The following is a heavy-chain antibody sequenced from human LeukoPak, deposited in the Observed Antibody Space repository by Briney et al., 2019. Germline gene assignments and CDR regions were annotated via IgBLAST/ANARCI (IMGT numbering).Heavy chain of an antibody. J-gene: IGHJ4*02. CDR2: ISGSGGST. Sequence: QSGGSLRLSCAASGFTFSSYAMSWVRQAPGQGLEWVSAISGSGGSTYYADSVKGRFTISRDNSKNTLYLQMNSLRAEDMAVYYCAKNDHYYGSGSYPSYFDYWGQGTLVTVSS. CDR1: GFTFSSYA. CDR3: AKNDHYYGSGSYPSYFDY. D-gene: IGHD3-10*01. V-gene: IGHV3-23*01.